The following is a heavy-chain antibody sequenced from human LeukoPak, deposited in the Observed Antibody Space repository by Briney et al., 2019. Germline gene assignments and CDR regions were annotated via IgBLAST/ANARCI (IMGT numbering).Heavy chain of an antibody. D-gene: IGHD3-10*01. CDR3: ARTILLRLDGVVGMDV. V-gene: IGHV1-8*01. CDR1: GYTFTSYD. Sequence: GASVKVSCKASGYTFTSYDINWVRQATGQGLEWMGWMNPNSGNTGYAQKFQGRVTMTRNTSISTAYMELSSLRSEDTAVYYCARTILLRLDGVVGMDVWGQGTTVTVSS. J-gene: IGHJ6*02. CDR2: MNPNSGNT.